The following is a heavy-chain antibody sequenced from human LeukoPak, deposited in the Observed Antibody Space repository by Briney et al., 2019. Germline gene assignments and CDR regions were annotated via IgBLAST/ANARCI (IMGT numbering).Heavy chain of an antibody. D-gene: IGHD2-15*01. V-gene: IGHV1-2*02. CDR2: INPNSGGT. J-gene: IGHJ6*02. Sequence: APVKVSCKASGYTFTGYYMHWVRQAPGQGLEWMGWINPNSGGTNYAQKFQGRVTMTRDTSISTAYMELSRLRSDDTAVYYCARELLYLSYGMDVWGQGTTVTVSS. CDR3: ARELLYLSYGMDV. CDR1: GYTFTGYY.